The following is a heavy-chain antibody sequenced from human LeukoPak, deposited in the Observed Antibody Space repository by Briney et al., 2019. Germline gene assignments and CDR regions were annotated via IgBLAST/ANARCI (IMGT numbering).Heavy chain of an antibody. CDR3: ASQTLDYGDSPGWFDP. V-gene: IGHV4-38-2*02. J-gene: IGHJ5*02. CDR2: IHHSGST. Sequence: PSETLSLTCTVSGYAISSGFYWGWIRQPPGKGLEWIGAIHHSGSTNYNPSLKSRVTISVDTSKNQFSLKLSSVTAADTAVYYCASQTLDYGDSPGWFDPWGQGTLVTVSS. CDR1: GYAISSGFY. D-gene: IGHD4-17*01.